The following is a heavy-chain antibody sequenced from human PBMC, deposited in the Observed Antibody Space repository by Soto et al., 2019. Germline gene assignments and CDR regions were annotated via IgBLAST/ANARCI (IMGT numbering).Heavy chain of an antibody. J-gene: IGHJ4*02. CDR2: ISYDGSNK. CDR1: GFTFSSYG. Sequence: LRLSCAASGFTFSSYGMHWVRQAPGKGLEWVAVISYDGSNKYYADSVKGRFTISRDNSKNTLYLQMNSLRAEDTAVYYCAKDLGGSGSYYNVGASYWGQGTLVTVSS. D-gene: IGHD3-10*01. CDR3: AKDLGGSGSYYNVGASY. V-gene: IGHV3-30*18.